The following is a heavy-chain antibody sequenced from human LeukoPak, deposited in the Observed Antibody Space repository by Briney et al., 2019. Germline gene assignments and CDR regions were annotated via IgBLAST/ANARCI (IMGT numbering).Heavy chain of an antibody. J-gene: IGHJ2*01. CDR2: INPSGGST. D-gene: IGHD2-2*01. V-gene: IGHV1-46*01. Sequence: ASVKVSCKASGYTFTSYYMHWVRQAPGQGLEWMGIINPSGGSTSYAQKFQGRVTVTRDMSTSTVYMELSSLRSEDTAVYYCARVGVVPAATDWYFDLWGRGTLVTVSS. CDR3: ARVGVVPAATDWYFDL. CDR1: GYTFTSYY.